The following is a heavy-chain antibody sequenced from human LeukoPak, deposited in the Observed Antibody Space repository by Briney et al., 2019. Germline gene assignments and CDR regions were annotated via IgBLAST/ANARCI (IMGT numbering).Heavy chain of an antibody. CDR1: GFTFSSYA. CDR3: AKHDSGSYYRSFDY. V-gene: IGHV3-30-3*01. CDR2: ISYDGSNK. D-gene: IGHD3-10*01. J-gene: IGHJ4*02. Sequence: GGSLRLSCAASGFTFSSYAMHWVRQAPGKGLEWEAVISYDGSNKYYADSVKGRFTISRDNSKNTLYLQMNSLRAEDTALYYCAKHDSGSYYRSFDYWGQGTLVTVSS.